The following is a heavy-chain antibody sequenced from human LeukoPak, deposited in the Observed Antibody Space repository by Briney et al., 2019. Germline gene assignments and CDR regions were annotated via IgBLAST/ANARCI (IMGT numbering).Heavy chain of an antibody. D-gene: IGHD2-21*01. CDR1: GGSISSHY. CDR3: AKGFENVVGWFDP. Sequence: PSETLSLTCTVSGGSISSHYWSWIRQPPGKGLEWIGYIYYSGSTNYNPSLKSRVTISVDTSKNQLSLRLTSVTTADTALYYCAKGFENVVGWFDPWGQGIRVTVSS. CDR2: IYYSGST. V-gene: IGHV4-59*11. J-gene: IGHJ5*02.